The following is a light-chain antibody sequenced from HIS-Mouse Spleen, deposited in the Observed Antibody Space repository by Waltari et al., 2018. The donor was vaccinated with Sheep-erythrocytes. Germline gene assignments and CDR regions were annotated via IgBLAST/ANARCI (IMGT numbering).Light chain of an antibody. Sequence: QSALTQPRSVSGSPGQSVTISCTGTSSDVAGYNYVSWYQQNPGKAPKLMIYDVSKRPSGVPDRFSGSKSGNTASLTISGLQAEDEADYYCCSYAGSYNHVFATGTKVTVL. V-gene: IGLV2-11*01. CDR2: DVS. J-gene: IGLJ1*01. CDR3: CSYAGSYNHV. CDR1: SSDVAGYNY.